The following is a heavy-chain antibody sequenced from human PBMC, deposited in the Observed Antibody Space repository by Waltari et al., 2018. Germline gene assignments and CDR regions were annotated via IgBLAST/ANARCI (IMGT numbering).Heavy chain of an antibody. D-gene: IGHD5-12*01. J-gene: IGHJ3*02. V-gene: IGHV4-38-2*01. CDR1: GYSISSGYY. Sequence: QVQLQESGPGLVKPSETLSLTCAVSGYSISSGYYWGWIRQPPGKGLEWIGSIYHSGRTYYNPSLKSRVTISVDTSKNQFSLKLSSVTAADTAVYYCARADSGYAPVAFDIWGQGTMVTVSS. CDR3: ARADSGYAPVAFDI. CDR2: IYHSGRT.